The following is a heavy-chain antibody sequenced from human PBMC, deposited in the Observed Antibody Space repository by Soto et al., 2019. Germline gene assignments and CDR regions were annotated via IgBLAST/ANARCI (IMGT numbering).Heavy chain of an antibody. V-gene: IGHV3-21*01. CDR2: ISSSSSYI. Sequence: GGSLRLSCAASGFTFSSYSMNWVRQAPGKGLEWVSSISSSSSYIYYADSVKGRFTISRDNAKNSLYLQMNSLRAEDTAVYYCAGGSGYFPGAFDIWGQGTMVTVS. CDR1: GFTFSSYS. D-gene: IGHD3-22*01. J-gene: IGHJ3*02. CDR3: AGGSGYFPGAFDI.